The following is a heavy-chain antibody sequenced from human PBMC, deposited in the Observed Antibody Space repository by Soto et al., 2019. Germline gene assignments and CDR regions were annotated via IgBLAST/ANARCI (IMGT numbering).Heavy chain of an antibody. CDR1: GFTFDDYA. V-gene: IGHV3-9*01. Sequence: EVQLVESGGGLGQPGRSLRLSCAASGFTFDDYAMHWVRQAPGKGLEWDSGISWNSGSIGYADSVKGRFTISRDNAKSSLYLQMNSLRAEDTALYYCAKNVAGGAHYYYYGMDVWGQGTTVTVSS. D-gene: IGHD3-10*01. CDR2: ISWNSGSI. J-gene: IGHJ6*02. CDR3: AKNVAGGAHYYYYGMDV.